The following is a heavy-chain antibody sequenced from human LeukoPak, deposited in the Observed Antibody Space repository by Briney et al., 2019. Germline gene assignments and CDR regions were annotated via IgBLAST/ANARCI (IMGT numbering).Heavy chain of an antibody. CDR3: ARAREMGTTTGVAY. Sequence: GGSLRLSCAASGFTVNSNYMSWVRQAPGKGLECVSVIYSDATTYYADSVKGQFTISRDNSKNTVYLQMNSLRADDTAVYFCARAREMGTTTGVAYWGQGTLVTVSS. D-gene: IGHD1-26*01. J-gene: IGHJ4*02. CDR1: GFTVNSNY. V-gene: IGHV3-53*01. CDR2: IYSDATT.